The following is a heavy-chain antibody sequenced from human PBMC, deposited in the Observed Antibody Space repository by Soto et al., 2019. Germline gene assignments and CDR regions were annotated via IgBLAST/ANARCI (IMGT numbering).Heavy chain of an antibody. J-gene: IGHJ4*02. D-gene: IGHD3-22*01. CDR1: GGSISSGGYY. CDR3: AGSDYYDTSGYYYRVDY. CDR2: IHYSWST. V-gene: IGHV4-31*03. Sequence: QVQLQESGPGLVKPSQTLSLTCTVSGGSISSGGYYWSWIRQHPGKGLEWIGYIHYSWSTYYNPSLKSRVTISEDASKHQFSLKLSSVTAADTAVYYCAGSDYYDTSGYYYRVDYWGQGTLVTVSS.